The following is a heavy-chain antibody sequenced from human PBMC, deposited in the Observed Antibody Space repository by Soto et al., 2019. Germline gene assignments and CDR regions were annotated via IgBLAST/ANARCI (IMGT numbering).Heavy chain of an antibody. D-gene: IGHD4-17*01. CDR1: GFSLSTSGMC. CDR2: IDWDDDK. Sequence: SGPTLVNPTQPLTLTCTFSGFSLSTSGMCVSWIRQPPGKALEWLARIDWDDDKYYSTSLKTRLTISKDTSKNQVVLTMTNMDPVDTATYYCARIQIDYGTAFDIWGQGTMVTVSS. J-gene: IGHJ3*02. V-gene: IGHV2-70*11. CDR3: ARIQIDYGTAFDI.